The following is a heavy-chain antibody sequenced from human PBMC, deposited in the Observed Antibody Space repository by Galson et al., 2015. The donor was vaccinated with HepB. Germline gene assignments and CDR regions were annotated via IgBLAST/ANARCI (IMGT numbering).Heavy chain of an antibody. D-gene: IGHD6-13*01. CDR2: ISAYNGNT. CDR3: AREGYSSSWYGVDYYYYGMDV. Sequence: SVKVSCKASGYTFTSYGISWVRQAPGQGLEWMGWISAYNGNTNYAQKLQGRVTMTTDTSTSTAYMELRSLRSDDTAVYYCAREGYSSSWYGVDYYYYGMDVWGQGTTVTVSS. CDR1: GYTFTSYG. V-gene: IGHV1-18*01. J-gene: IGHJ6*02.